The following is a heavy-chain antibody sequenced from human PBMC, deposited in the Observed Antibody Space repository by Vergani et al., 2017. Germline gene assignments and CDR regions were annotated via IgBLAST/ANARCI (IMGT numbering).Heavy chain of an antibody. CDR2: INPSGGHT. J-gene: IGHJ4*02. V-gene: IGHV1-46*03. CDR1: GYTFTSYD. Sequence: QVQLVQSGAEVKKPGASVKVSCKASGYTFTSYDINWVRQAPGQGLEWMGIINPSGGHTNYAQKFQGRVTMTRDTSTSTVYMELSSLRSEDTAIYYCARGDYGILTGYRYWGQGTLVTVSA. D-gene: IGHD3-9*01. CDR3: ARGDYGILTGYRY.